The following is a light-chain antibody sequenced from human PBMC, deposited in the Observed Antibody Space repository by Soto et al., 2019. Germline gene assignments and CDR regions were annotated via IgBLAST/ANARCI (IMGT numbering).Light chain of an antibody. V-gene: IGLV1-40*01. J-gene: IGLJ2*01. Sequence: QSVLTQPPSVSGAPGQRVTISCTGSSSNIGAHYDVHWYQHLPGTAPKLLIYANSNRPSGVPVRFSGSKSGTSASLAITGLQAEDEADYYCQSHDSSHVVFGGGTKLTVL. CDR3: QSHDSSHVV. CDR2: ANS. CDR1: SSNIGAHYD.